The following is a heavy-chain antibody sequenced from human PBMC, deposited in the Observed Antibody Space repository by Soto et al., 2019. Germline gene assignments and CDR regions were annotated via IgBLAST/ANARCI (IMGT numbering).Heavy chain of an antibody. CDR3: ARVDLRRYIDL. CDR2: IYYSGSK. V-gene: IGHV4-31*03. CDR1: GGSISSNGYF. D-gene: IGHD2-21*01. Sequence: SETLSLTCTVSGGSISSNGYFWSRIRQLPGKGLECIGYIYYSGSKYSNPSLKSRVTISVDTSKDQFSLELSSVTAADTAVYYCARVDLRRYIDLWGRGTLVTVSS. J-gene: IGHJ2*01.